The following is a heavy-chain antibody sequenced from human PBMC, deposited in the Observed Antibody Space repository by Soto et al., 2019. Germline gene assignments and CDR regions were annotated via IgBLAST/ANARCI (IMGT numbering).Heavy chain of an antibody. V-gene: IGHV3-43*01. CDR2: ISWNGANT. D-gene: IGHD3-10*01. CDR1: GFRFDDYN. Sequence: GGSLRLSCAASGFRFDDYNMHWVRQGPGKGLEWVSFISWNGANTFYADSVKGRFTISRDSSKKSVSLQINSLRSEDTALYYCARETLSYCFALDVWGQGTTVTVSS. J-gene: IGHJ6*02. CDR3: ARETLSYCFALDV.